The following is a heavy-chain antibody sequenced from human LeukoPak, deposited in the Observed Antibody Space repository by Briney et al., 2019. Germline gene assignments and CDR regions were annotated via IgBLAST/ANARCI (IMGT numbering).Heavy chain of an antibody. V-gene: IGHV1-8*01. J-gene: IGHJ6*02. Sequence: ASVKVSCKASGYTFTSYDVNWVRQAPGQGLEWMGWMSPNSGNTGYAQKFQGRVTMTRSASISTAYMELSSLRSEDRAVYYCARVGYYGMDVWAKGPRSPSP. CDR3: ARVGYYGMDV. CDR2: MSPNSGNT. CDR1: GYTFTSYD. D-gene: IGHD3-16*01.